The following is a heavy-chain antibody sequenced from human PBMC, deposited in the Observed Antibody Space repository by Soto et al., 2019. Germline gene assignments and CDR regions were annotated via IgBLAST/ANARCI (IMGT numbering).Heavy chain of an antibody. Sequence: PGGSLRLSCAASGLTFSSYGIHWVRQAPGKGLEWVALISYDGSKKYYADSVKGRFTISRDNSKNTVCLQMDSLRPEDTAVYHCAKVGGSYYYFDYWGHGTLVTVSS. CDR2: ISYDGSKK. D-gene: IGHD1-26*01. V-gene: IGHV3-30*18. CDR3: AKVGGSYYYFDY. J-gene: IGHJ4*01. CDR1: GLTFSSYG.